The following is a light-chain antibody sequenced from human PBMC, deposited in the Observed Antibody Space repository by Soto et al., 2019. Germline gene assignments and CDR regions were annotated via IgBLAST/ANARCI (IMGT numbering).Light chain of an antibody. CDR1: RSDVGGYNY. V-gene: IGLV2-14*01. CDR2: DVS. J-gene: IGLJ1*01. CDR3: SSYTSSSTLYV. Sequence: QSVVAQPGFLSGYPGQSVSISCTGIRSDVGGYNYVSWYQQHQGKAPKRMIYDVSNRPSGVSNRFSGSKSGNTASLTISGLQAEDEADYYCSSYTSSSTLYVFGTGTKVTVL.